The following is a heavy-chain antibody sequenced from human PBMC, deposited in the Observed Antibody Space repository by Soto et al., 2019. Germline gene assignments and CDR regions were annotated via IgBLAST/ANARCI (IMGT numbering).Heavy chain of an antibody. Sequence: QVQLVESGGGVVQPGRSLRLSCAASGFTFSSSAMHWVRQAPGKGLEGVAVISYDGSNKYYADSVKGRFTIYRDNSKNTLYLQMNRRRDEDTAVYYWARTGWERSDRGPIDYWGQGPLVTVSS. CDR1: GFTFSSSA. CDR3: ARTGWERSDRGPIDY. D-gene: IGHD1-26*01. V-gene: IGHV3-30-3*01. J-gene: IGHJ4*02. CDR2: ISYDGSNK.